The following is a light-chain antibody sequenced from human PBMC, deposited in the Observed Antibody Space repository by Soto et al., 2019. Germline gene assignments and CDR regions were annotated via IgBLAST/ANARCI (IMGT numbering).Light chain of an antibody. V-gene: IGKV2-28*01. CDR2: LGS. J-gene: IGKJ1*01. CDR3: MQALQTPWA. CDR1: QSLLHSNGYNY. Sequence: DIVMTQSPLSLPVTPGEPASISCRSSQSLLHSNGYNYLDWYLQKPGQSPQLLIYLGSDRASGVPDRFSGSESGTDFTLKISRVEAEDVGVYYCMQALQTPWALGQGTKVEIK.